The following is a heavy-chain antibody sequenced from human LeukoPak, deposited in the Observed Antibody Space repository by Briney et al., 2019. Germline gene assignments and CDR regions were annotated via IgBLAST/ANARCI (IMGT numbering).Heavy chain of an antibody. J-gene: IGHJ1*01. CDR2: IYYSGST. Sequence: SSETLSLTCTVSGGSISSSSYYWGWIRQPPGKGLEWIGSIYYSGSTYYNPSLKSRVTISVDTSKNQFSLKLSSVTAADTAVYYCARSFGYSGYDYKEAEYFQHWGQGTLVTVSS. CDR1: GGSISSSSYY. V-gene: IGHV4-39*07. CDR3: ARSFGYSGYDYKEAEYFQH. D-gene: IGHD5-12*01.